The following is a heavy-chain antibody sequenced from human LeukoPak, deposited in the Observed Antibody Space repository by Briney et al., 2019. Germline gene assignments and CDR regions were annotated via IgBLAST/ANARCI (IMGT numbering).Heavy chain of an antibody. V-gene: IGHV3-9*01. J-gene: IGHJ6*02. Sequence: GGSLRLSSAASGFTFDDNNMHWVRQVPGKGLDWVSGLSFNSGNIGYADSVKGRFTISRDNAKNSLYLQMNSLRAEDTAVYYCARDLSMVRGVIPRPVHNYGMDVWGQGTTVTVSS. CDR2: LSFNSGNI. CDR3: ARDLSMVRGVIPRPVHNYGMDV. CDR1: GFTFDDNN. D-gene: IGHD3-10*01.